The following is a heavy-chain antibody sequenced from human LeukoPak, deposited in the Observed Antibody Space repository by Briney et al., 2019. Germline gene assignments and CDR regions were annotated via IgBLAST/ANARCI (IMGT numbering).Heavy chain of an antibody. CDR3: ARHVGIVVVPAVLRMDV. CDR2: INHSGST. J-gene: IGHJ6*02. D-gene: IGHD2-2*01. Sequence: SETLSLTCAVYGGSFSGYYWSWIRQPPGKGLEWIGEINHSGSTNYNPSLKSRVTISVDTSKNQFSLKLSSVTAADTAVYYCARHVGIVVVPAVLRMDVWGQGTTVTVSS. CDR1: GGSFSGYY. V-gene: IGHV4-34*01.